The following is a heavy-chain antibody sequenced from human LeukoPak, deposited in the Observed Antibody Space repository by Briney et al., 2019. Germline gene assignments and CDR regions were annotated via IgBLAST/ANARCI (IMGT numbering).Heavy chain of an antibody. J-gene: IGHJ4*02. CDR1: GFTFGSYE. D-gene: IGHD5-24*01. CDR3: ATESEMATTGLDY. Sequence: PGGSLRLSCAASGFTFGSYEMNWVRQAPGKGLEWVSYISSSGSTTHYADSVKGRFTISRDNAKNSLYLQMNSLRAEDTAVYYCATESEMATTGLDYWGQGTLVTVSS. CDR2: ISSSGSTT. V-gene: IGHV3-48*03.